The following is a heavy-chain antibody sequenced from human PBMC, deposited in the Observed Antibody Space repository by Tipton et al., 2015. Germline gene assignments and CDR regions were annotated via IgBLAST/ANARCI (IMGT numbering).Heavy chain of an antibody. J-gene: IGHJ4*02. CDR3: ARNRGISH. D-gene: IGHD3-16*01. V-gene: IGHV3-23*01. Sequence: SLRLSCAASGFIFSSYAMTWVRQAPGKGLEWISAISGSGGSTFYADSVKGRFTISRDNSRSTFYLQMNSLRAEDTAVYYCARNRGISHWGQGTLVTVSS. CDR1: GFIFSSYA. CDR2: ISGSGGST.